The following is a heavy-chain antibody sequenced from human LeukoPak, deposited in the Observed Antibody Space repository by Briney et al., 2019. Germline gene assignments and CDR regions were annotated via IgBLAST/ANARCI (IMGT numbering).Heavy chain of an antibody. Sequence: SETLSLTCTVSGGSISSYYWSWIRQPPGKGLEWIGYIYYSGSTNYNPSLESRVTISVDTSKNQFFLKLSSVTAADTAVYYCARDPTVTPFDYWGQGTLVTASS. J-gene: IGHJ4*02. CDR1: GGSISSYY. CDR2: IYYSGST. V-gene: IGHV4-59*01. CDR3: ARDPTVTPFDY. D-gene: IGHD4-17*01.